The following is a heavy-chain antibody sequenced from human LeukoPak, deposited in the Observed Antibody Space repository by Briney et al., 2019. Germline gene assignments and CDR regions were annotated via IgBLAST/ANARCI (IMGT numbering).Heavy chain of an antibody. J-gene: IGHJ4*02. D-gene: IGHD3-10*01. Sequence: PSQTLSLTCAVSGGSISSGGYSWSWIRQPPGKGLEWIGYIYHSGSTYYNPSLKSRVTISVDRSKNQFSLKLSSVTAADTAVYYCASWFGELLGFDYWGQGTLVTVSS. CDR2: IYHSGST. CDR1: GGSISSGGYS. CDR3: ASWFGELLGFDY. V-gene: IGHV4-30-2*01.